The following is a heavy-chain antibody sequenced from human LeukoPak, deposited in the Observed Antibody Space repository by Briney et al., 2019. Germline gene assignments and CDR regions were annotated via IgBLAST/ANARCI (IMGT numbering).Heavy chain of an antibody. Sequence: SETLSLTCTVSGGSISSSSYYWGWIRQPPGKGLEWIGSIYYSGSTYYNPSLKSRVTISVDTSKNQFSLKLSSVTAADTPVYYCARRLVFYIRYLDTTGRDVWGKGTTVTVSS. CDR3: ARRLVFYIRYLDTTGRDV. CDR2: IYYSGST. J-gene: IGHJ6*04. V-gene: IGHV4-39*01. D-gene: IGHD3-9*01. CDR1: GGSISSSSYY.